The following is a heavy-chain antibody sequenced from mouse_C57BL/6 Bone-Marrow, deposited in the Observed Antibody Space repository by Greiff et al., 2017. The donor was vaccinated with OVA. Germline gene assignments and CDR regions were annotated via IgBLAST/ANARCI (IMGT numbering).Heavy chain of an antibody. D-gene: IGHD2-5*01. V-gene: IGHV1-15*01. CDR2: IDPETGGT. CDR3: TRSYSNYGDFDY. J-gene: IGHJ2*01. CDR1: GYTFTDYE. Sequence: VQLQQSGAELVRPGASVTLSCKASGYTFTDYEMHWVKQTPVHGLEWIGAIDPETGGTAYNQKFKGKAILTADKSSSTAYMELRSLTSEDSAVYYCTRSYSNYGDFDYWGQGTTRTVSS.